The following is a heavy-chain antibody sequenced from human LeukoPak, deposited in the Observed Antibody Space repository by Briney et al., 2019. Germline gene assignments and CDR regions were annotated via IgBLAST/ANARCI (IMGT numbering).Heavy chain of an antibody. CDR2: ISGTGGST. CDR1: GFTFSSYA. V-gene: IGHV3-23*01. D-gene: IGHD2-21*02. Sequence: PGGSLRLSCAASGFTFSSYAMNWVRQAPGKGLEWVSAISGTGGSTYYADSVKGRFTISRDNSKNTLYLQMNRLRAEDTAIYYCAKDEDVVVTTILFDYWGRGTLVTVSS. J-gene: IGHJ4*02. CDR3: AKDEDVVVTTILFDY.